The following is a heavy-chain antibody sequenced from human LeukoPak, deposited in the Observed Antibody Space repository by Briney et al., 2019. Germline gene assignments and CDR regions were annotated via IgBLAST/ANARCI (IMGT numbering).Heavy chain of an antibody. Sequence: PSETLSLTCTVSGGSVSSGNYYWSWIRQPPGKGLDWIGYIYYSGSTNYNPSLKSRVTISVDTSKNQFSLRLSSVTAADTAVYCCARDPSGYFNYWGQGTLATVSS. D-gene: IGHD3-22*01. J-gene: IGHJ4*02. V-gene: IGHV4-61*01. CDR1: GGSVSSGNYY. CDR2: IYYSGST. CDR3: ARDPSGYFNY.